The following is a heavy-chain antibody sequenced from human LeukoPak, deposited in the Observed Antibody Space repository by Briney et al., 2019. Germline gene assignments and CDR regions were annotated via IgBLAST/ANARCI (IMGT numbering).Heavy chain of an antibody. CDR3: ATVLEYPGDIYFDC. D-gene: IGHD2/OR15-2a*01. V-gene: IGHV1-24*01. CDR2: FHPKDGEM. J-gene: IGHJ4*02. CDR1: GYILTELS. Sequence: ASVTVSCKVSGYILTELSMHWVRQTPGKGLEWMGGFHPKDGEMIYAQNFQGRVTMTEDTSIDTAYMELSSLSSEDTAIYYCATVLEYPGDIYFDCWGQGTLVTVSS.